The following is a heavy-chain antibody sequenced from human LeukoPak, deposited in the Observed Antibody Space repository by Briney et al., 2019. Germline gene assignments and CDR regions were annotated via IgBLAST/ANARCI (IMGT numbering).Heavy chain of an antibody. CDR3: ARGDIAARDFDY. CDR2: IIPIFGTA. Sequence: SVKVSCKASGGTFSSYAISWVRQAPGQGLEWMGGIIPIFGTANYAQKFQGRVTITTDESTSTAYMELSSLRSADTAVYYCARGDIAARDFDYWGQGTLVTVSS. J-gene: IGHJ4*02. V-gene: IGHV1-69*05. D-gene: IGHD6-6*01. CDR1: GGTFSSYA.